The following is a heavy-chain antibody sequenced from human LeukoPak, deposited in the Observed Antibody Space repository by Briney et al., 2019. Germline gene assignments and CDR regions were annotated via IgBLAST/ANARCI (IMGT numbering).Heavy chain of an antibody. J-gene: IGHJ5*02. D-gene: IGHD2-2*01. CDR1: GFTFSSYS. Sequence: GGSLRLSCAASGFTFSSYSMNRVRQAPGKGLEWVSYIGSSSSTIYYADSVKGRFTISRDNAKNSLYLQMNSLRAEDTAVYYCSLSRGIVVVPAAGNWFDPWGQGTLVTVSS. CDR2: IGSSSSTI. CDR3: SLSRGIVVVPAAGNWFDP. V-gene: IGHV3-48*01.